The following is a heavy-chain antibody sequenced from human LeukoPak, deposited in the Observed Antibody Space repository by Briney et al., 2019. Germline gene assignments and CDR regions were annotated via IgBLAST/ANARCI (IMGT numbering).Heavy chain of an antibody. Sequence: SETLSLTCTVSGDSISGYYWSWIRQPAGKGLEWIGRIYTSGSTSYNPSLKSRLTISVDTSKKQFSLKLTSVSAADTAVYYCARIEGYSFGPFGYWGRGTLVTVSS. J-gene: IGHJ4*02. V-gene: IGHV4-4*07. D-gene: IGHD5-18*01. CDR1: GDSISGYY. CDR2: IYTSGST. CDR3: ARIEGYSFGPFGY.